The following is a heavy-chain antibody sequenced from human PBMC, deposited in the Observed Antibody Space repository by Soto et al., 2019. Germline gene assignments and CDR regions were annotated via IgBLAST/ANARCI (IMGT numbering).Heavy chain of an antibody. V-gene: IGHV1-69*06. J-gene: IGHJ6*02. CDR3: ARLGIAASYYYGMDV. CDR1: GGTFSSYA. D-gene: IGHD6-13*01. CDR2: IIPIFGTA. Sequence: SVKVSCKASGGTFSSYAISWVRQAPGQGLEWMGGIIPIFGTANYAQKLQGRVTITADKSTSTAYMELSSLRSEDTAVYYCARLGIAASYYYGMDVWGQGTTVTVSS.